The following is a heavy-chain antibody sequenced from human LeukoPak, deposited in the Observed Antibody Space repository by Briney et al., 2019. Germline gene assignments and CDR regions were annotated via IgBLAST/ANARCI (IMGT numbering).Heavy chain of an antibody. D-gene: IGHD4-23*01. CDR1: GFTFSSYW. CDR2: IKSDGSST. V-gene: IGHV3-74*01. J-gene: IGHJ5*02. CDR3: ARGPTETNSDHP. Sequence: GGSLRLSCAASGFTFSSYWMHWVRQAPGEGLVWVSRIKSDGSSTSYAGSVKGRFTISRDNAKNTLYLEMNSLRDEDTAVYYCARGPTETNSDHPWGQGTLVTVSS.